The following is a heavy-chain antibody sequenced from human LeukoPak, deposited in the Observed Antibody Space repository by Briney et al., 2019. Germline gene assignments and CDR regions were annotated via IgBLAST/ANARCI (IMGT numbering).Heavy chain of an antibody. CDR2: LLYNGNT. V-gene: IGHV4-39*01. D-gene: IGHD1-26*01. J-gene: IGHJ6*02. Sequence: SETLSLTCTVAGGSISSDVHYWDWIRQAPGKGLEWIGSLLYNGNTWYNPSLESRVTISVDTSENQFSLRLTSVNAADTALYFCTRRGSGNGGTYAGMDVWGPGTSVTVSS. CDR3: TRRGSGNGGTYAGMDV. CDR1: GGSISSDVHY.